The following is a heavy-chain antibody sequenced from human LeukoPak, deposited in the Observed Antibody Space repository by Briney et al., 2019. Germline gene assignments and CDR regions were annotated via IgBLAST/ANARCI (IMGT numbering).Heavy chain of an antibody. V-gene: IGHV4-34*01. CDR1: GVSSSGYY. J-gene: IGHJ2*01. CDR3: AGGYDFWGGYYRNRYFDL. D-gene: IGHD3-3*01. CDR2: INHSGST. Sequence: SQTLSLTCALYGVSSSGYYCSWIRHPPGKGREWIGEINHSGSTNTNPSLKSRVTLSQDTPQKQFSRKLGAVTAAHTRLYICAGGYDFWGGYYRNRYFDLWGRGTLVTVSS.